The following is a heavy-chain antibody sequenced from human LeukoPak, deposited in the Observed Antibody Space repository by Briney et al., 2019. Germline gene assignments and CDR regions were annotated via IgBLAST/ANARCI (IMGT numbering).Heavy chain of an antibody. V-gene: IGHV4-34*01. J-gene: IGHJ4*02. CDR3: ARDLVRSGN. CDR1: GGSFSGYY. CDR2: INHSGST. Sequence: PSETLSLTCAVYGGSFSGYYWSWLRQPPGKGLEWIGEINHSGSTNYNPSLKSRVTISVDTFKNQFSLKLSSVTAADTAVYYCARDLVRSGNWGQGTLVTVSS. D-gene: IGHD3-3*01.